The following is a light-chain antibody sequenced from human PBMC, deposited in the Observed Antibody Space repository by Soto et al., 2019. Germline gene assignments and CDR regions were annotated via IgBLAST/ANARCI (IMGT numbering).Light chain of an antibody. Sequence: DIQMTQSPSSLSASVGDRVTITCRASQSISSYLNWYQQKPGKAPKLLIYAASSLQSGVPSRFSGSGAGTDFPLTISSLQPADFATYYCQQSYRTPYTFGQGTKLEIK. CDR3: QQSYRTPYT. CDR1: QSISSY. V-gene: IGKV1-39*01. CDR2: AAS. J-gene: IGKJ2*01.